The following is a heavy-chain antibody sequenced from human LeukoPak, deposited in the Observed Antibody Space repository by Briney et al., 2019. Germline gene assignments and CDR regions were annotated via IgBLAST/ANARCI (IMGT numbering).Heavy chain of an antibody. Sequence: GGSLRLSCAASGFTFTSHAMHWVRQAPEKGLELVSSISITSTYVYYADSVKGRFTISRDNAKDSLYLQMNSLKAEDTAVYYCARVPHYCSSTSCHFDYWGQGTLVTVSS. CDR3: ARVPHYCSSTSCHFDY. CDR1: GFTFTSHA. D-gene: IGHD2-2*01. V-gene: IGHV3-21*01. J-gene: IGHJ4*02. CDR2: ISITSTYV.